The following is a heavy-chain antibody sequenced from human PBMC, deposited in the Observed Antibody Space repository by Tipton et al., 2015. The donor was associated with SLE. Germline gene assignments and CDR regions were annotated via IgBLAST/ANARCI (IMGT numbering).Heavy chain of an antibody. J-gene: IGHJ4*02. CDR1: GGSISSYY. V-gene: IGHV4-4*07. CDR2: IYTSGTT. D-gene: IGHD3-10*01. Sequence: TLSLTCTVSGGSISSYYWSWIRQPAGKGLEWIGLIYTSGTTDYKPSLKSRVTISADTSKNQFYLKLTSVTAADTAVYYCARDMTSRWYYYWGLGTLVTVSS. CDR3: ARDMTSRWYYY.